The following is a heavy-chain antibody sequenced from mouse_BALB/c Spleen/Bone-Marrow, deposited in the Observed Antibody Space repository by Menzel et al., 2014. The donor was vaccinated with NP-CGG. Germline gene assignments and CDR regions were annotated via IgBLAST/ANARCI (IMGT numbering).Heavy chain of an antibody. D-gene: IGHD2-10*01. J-gene: IGHJ4*01. Sequence: EVKLVESGGGLVQPGGSRVLSCEGSGFTFSGFWMSWVRQTPGKTLEWIGDINSDGSAINYAPSIKDRFTIFRDNDKSTLYLQMSNVRSEDTATYFCMISYYGNHYAMDYWGQGTSVTVSS. CDR1: GFTFSGFW. CDR3: MISYYGNHYAMDY. CDR2: INSDGSAI. V-gene: IGHV11-2*02.